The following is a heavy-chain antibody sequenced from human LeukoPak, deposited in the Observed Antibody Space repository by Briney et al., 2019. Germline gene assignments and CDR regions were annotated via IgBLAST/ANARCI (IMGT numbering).Heavy chain of an antibody. CDR2: IKTDGRTT. CDR3: TTGPCYGYEW. Sequence: GGSLRLSCAASGMTFSNHWMHWVRQAPGKGLVWVSLIKTDGRTTIYADSVKGRFTISRDNGKSTLYLQMNSLRAEDTAIYYCTTGPCYGYEWWGQGTVVTVSS. V-gene: IGHV3-74*01. J-gene: IGHJ4*02. CDR1: GMTFSNHW. D-gene: IGHD3-16*01.